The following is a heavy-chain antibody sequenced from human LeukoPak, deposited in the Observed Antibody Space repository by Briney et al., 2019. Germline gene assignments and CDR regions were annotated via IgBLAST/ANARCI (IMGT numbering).Heavy chain of an antibody. CDR1: GGSFSGYY. J-gene: IGHJ5*02. CDR2: INHSGST. D-gene: IGHD3-9*01. Sequence: SGTLSLTCAVYGGSFSGYYWSWIRQPPGKGLEWIGEINHSGSTNYNPSLKSRVTISVDTSKNQFSLKLSSVTAADTAVYYCARAPRYDILTGYHFNWFDPWGQGTLVTVSS. V-gene: IGHV4-34*01. CDR3: ARAPRYDILTGYHFNWFDP.